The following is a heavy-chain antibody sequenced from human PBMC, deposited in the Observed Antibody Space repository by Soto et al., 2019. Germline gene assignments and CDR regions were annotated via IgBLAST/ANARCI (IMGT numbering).Heavy chain of an antibody. CDR3: ARLWGDYDFWSGYSYYYYYGMDV. CDR2: MYTSGST. Sequence: PSETLSLTCTVSGGSISNYYWTWIRQPAGKGLEWIGRMYTSGSTHYNPSLKSRVTISVDTSKNQFSLKLSSVTAADTAVYYCARLWGDYDFWSGYSYYYYYGMDVWGQGTTVTVSS. CDR1: GGSISNYY. J-gene: IGHJ6*02. D-gene: IGHD3-3*01. V-gene: IGHV4-4*07.